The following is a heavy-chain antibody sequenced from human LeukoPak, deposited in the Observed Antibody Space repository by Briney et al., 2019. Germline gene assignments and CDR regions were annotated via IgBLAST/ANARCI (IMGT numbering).Heavy chain of an antibody. V-gene: IGHV3-30-3*01. Sequence: GGSLRLSCAASGFTFSSYAMHWVRQAPGKGLEWVAVISYDGSNEYYADSVKGRFTISRDNSKNTVFMEMNSLKPEDTALYYCARSEHIVVVTSTPASYWGQGTLVTVSS. D-gene: IGHD2-21*02. CDR3: ARSEHIVVVTSTPASY. J-gene: IGHJ4*02. CDR2: ISYDGSNE. CDR1: GFTFSSYA.